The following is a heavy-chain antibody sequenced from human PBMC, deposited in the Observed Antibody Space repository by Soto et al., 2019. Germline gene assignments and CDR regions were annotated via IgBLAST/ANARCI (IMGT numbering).Heavy chain of an antibody. D-gene: IGHD1-1*01. CDR1: GGTFSSYT. Sequence: QVQLVQSGAEVKKPGSSVKVSCKASGGTFSSYTISWVRQAPGQGLEWMGRIIPILGIANYAKKFQGRVTITADKSTSTAYMELSSLRSEDTAVYYCARSTTGTTDYYYYYYMDVWGKGTTVTVSS. CDR3: ARSTTGTTDYYYYYYMDV. J-gene: IGHJ6*03. CDR2: IIPILGIA. V-gene: IGHV1-69*02.